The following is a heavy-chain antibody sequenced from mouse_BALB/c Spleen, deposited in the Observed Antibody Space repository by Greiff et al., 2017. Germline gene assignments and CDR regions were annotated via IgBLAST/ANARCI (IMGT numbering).Heavy chain of an antibody. Sequence: QVQLKQSGAELARPGASVKLSCKASGYTFTSYWMQWVKQRPGQGLEWIGAIYPGDGDTRYTQKFKGKATLTADKSSSTAYMQLSSLASEDSAVYYCARWSLGDYYAMDYWGQGTSVTVSS. D-gene: IGHD2-3*01. CDR1: GYTFTSYW. J-gene: IGHJ4*01. V-gene: IGHV1-87*01. CDR3: ARWSLGDYYAMDY. CDR2: IYPGDGDT.